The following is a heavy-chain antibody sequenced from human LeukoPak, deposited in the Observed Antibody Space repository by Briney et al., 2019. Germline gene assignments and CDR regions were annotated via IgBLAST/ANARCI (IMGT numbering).Heavy chain of an antibody. CDR3: ARSRGGNFYFNHDAFDI. V-gene: IGHV1-69*01. CDR2: IIPIFGTA. Sequence: EASVKVSCKASGGTFSSYAISWVRQAPGQGLEWMGGIIPIFGTANYARKFQGRVTITADESTSTAYMELSSLRSEDTAVYYCARSRGGNFYFNHDAFDIWGQGTMVTVSS. J-gene: IGHJ3*02. D-gene: IGHD4-23*01. CDR1: GGTFSSYA.